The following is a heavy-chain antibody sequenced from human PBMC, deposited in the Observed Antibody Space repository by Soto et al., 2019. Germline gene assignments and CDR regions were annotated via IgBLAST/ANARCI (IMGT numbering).Heavy chain of an antibody. CDR2: IYPGDSDT. CDR3: ARRGDGMDV. J-gene: IGHJ6*02. V-gene: IGHV5-51*01. Sequence: VESHRISWNGSGDSFTNYWIGLVRQMPGKGLEWMGIIYPGDSDTRYSPSFQGQVTISADKSISTAYLQWSSLKASDTAMYYCARRGDGMDVWGQGTTVTVSS. CDR1: GDSFTNYW.